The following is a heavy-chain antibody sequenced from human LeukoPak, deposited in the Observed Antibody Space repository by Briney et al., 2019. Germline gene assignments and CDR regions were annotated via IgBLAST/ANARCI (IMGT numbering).Heavy chain of an antibody. CDR3: AKHSMFGGGHFDY. D-gene: IGHD3-16*01. V-gene: IGHV3-23*01. CDR2: ISSGRTT. J-gene: IGHJ4*02. CDR1: GLTSSPYA. Sequence: GGSLRLSCAGSGLTSSPYAMSWVRKAPGKGLEWFPAISSGRTTYYVDSVKGRFTISRDNSKNPMYLQMNSLRAEDTAVYYCAKHSMFGGGHFDYWGQGTLVNVSS.